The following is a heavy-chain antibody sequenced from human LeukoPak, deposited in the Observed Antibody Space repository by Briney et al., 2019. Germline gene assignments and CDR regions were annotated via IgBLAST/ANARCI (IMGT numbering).Heavy chain of an antibody. D-gene: IGHD2-8*01. J-gene: IGHJ4*02. V-gene: IGHV3-72*01. CDR3: VRGRNGFDS. CDR2: STNRANSYRT. Sequence: GGSLRLSCEISGFIFSDHFMDWVRQAPGKGLGWVARSTNRANSYRTAYAASVQGRFTISRDDSKNSLYLQLNSLQTEDTALYYCVRGRNGFDSWGRGTWSPSPQ. CDR1: GFIFSDHF.